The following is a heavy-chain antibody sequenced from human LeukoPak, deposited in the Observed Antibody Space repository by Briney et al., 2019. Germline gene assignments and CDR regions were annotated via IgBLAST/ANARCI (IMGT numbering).Heavy chain of an antibody. CDR3: AREGRDGYNLIDDY. D-gene: IGHD5-24*01. J-gene: IGHJ4*02. V-gene: IGHV1-69*04. CDR1: GGTFSSYA. CDR2: IIPILGIA. Sequence: ASVKVSCKASGGTFSSYAISWVRQAPGQGLEWMGRIIPILGIANYAQKFQGRVTITADKSTGTAYMELSSLRSEDTAVYYCAREGRDGYNLIDDYWGQGTLVTVSS.